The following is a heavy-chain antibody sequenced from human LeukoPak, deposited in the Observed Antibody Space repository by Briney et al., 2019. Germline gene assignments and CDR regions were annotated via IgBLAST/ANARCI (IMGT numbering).Heavy chain of an antibody. Sequence: SETLSLTCTVSGGSISSYYWSWIRQPPGKGLEWIGYIYYSGSTNYNPSLKSRVTISVDTSKNQFSLKLSSVTAADTAVYYCARGYNWNYRYFDYWGQGTLVTVSS. V-gene: IGHV4-59*01. J-gene: IGHJ4*02. CDR3: ARGYNWNYRYFDY. D-gene: IGHD1-7*01. CDR1: GGSISSYY. CDR2: IYYSGST.